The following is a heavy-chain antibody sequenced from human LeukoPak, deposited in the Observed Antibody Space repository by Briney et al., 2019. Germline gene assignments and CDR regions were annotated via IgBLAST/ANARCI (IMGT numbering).Heavy chain of an antibody. Sequence: SETLSLTCTVSGGSINSSSYYWACIRQPPGKGLEWIGSIYYGGSTYYNPSLKSRVTISVDTSKNQFSLELSSVTAADTAVYSCARHGWLGVGGWYWGQGTLVTVSS. V-gene: IGHV4-39*01. CDR3: ARHGWLGVGGWY. J-gene: IGHJ4*02. D-gene: IGHD6-19*01. CDR2: IYYGGST. CDR1: GGSINSSSYY.